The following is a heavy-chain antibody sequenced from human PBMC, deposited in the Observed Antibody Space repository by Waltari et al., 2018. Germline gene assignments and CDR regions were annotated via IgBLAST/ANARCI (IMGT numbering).Heavy chain of an antibody. CDR2: IDQRGSA. V-gene: IGHV4-34*01. CDR1: GGSFSGYY. J-gene: IGHJ6*04. Sequence: QVQLQQWGAGLLRPSETLSLTCAVYGGSFSGYYWSWVRQPPGKGREWIGEIDQRGSANYNPSLKSRVTVSVDAYKKQFSLNLSSVTAADTAVYYCARGNVGRYFGDSKGSYYGMDVWGVGTTVTFSS. CDR3: ARGNVGRYFGDSKGSYYGMDV. D-gene: IGHD3-10*01.